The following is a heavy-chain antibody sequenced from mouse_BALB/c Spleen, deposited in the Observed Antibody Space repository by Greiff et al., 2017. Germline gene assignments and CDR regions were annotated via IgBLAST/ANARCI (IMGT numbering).Heavy chain of an antibody. J-gene: IGHJ2*01. D-gene: IGHD2-1*01. Sequence: EVKLVESGPSLVTPSQTLSLTCSVTGDSITSGYWNWIRKFPGNKLEYMGYISYSGSTYYNPSLKSRLSITRDTSKNQYYLQLNSVTTEDTATYYCARYRYGNYVDYWGQGTTLTVSS. CDR3: ARYRYGNYVDY. V-gene: IGHV3-8*02. CDR1: GDSITSGY. CDR2: ISYSGST.